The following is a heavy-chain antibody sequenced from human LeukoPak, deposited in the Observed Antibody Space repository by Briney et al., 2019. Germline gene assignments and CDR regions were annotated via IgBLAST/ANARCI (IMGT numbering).Heavy chain of an antibody. Sequence: GGSLRLSCVASDFIFSSYWMTWVRQAPGKGLEWVANIKQDGGETYYVGSVKGRFTISRDNAQNSLYLQMNSLRAEDTAIYYYAGGVWPRSNYWGQGTLVTVSS. CDR1: DFIFSSYW. CDR2: IKQDGGET. CDR3: AGGVWPRSNY. D-gene: IGHD6-13*01. V-gene: IGHV3-7*01. J-gene: IGHJ4*02.